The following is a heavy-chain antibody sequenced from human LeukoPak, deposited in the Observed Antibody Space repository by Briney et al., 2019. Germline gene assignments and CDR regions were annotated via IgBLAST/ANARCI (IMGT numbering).Heavy chain of an antibody. J-gene: IGHJ4*02. CDR3: ASSLHLGSIAAAGTAAPRRFDY. CDR2: ISYDGSNK. CDR1: GFTFSSYS. D-gene: IGHD6-13*01. Sequence: GGSLRLSCAASGFTFSSYSMNWVRQAPGKGLEGVAVISYDGSNKYYADSVKGRFTISRDNSKNTLYLQMNSLRAEDTAVYYCASSLHLGSIAAAGTAAPRRFDYWGQGTLVTVSS. V-gene: IGHV3-30*03.